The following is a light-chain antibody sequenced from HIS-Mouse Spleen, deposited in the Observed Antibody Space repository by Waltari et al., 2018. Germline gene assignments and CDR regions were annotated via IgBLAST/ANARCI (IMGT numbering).Light chain of an antibody. CDR3: QQYGSSRVT. V-gene: IGKV3-20*01. Sequence: EIVLTQSPGTLSLSPGARATLPCRASQSVSSSYLAWYQQKPGQAPRLLIYGASSRATGIPDRFSGSGSGTDFTLTISRLEPEDFAVYYCQQYGSSRVTFGGGTKVEIK. CDR2: GAS. J-gene: IGKJ4*01. CDR1: QSVSSSY.